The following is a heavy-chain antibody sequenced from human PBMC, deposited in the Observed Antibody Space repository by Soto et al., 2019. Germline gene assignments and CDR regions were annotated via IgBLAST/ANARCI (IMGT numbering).Heavy chain of an antibody. V-gene: IGHV5-10-1*01. D-gene: IGHD3-9*01. Sequence: GESLKISCKGSGYSFTSYWISWVRQMPGKGLEWMGRIDPSDSYTNYSPSFQGHVTISADKSISTAYLQWSSLRASDTAMYYCARQRSHYDILTGPDYWGQGTLVTVSS. CDR1: GYSFTSYW. CDR2: IDPSDSYT. CDR3: ARQRSHYDILTGPDY. J-gene: IGHJ4*02.